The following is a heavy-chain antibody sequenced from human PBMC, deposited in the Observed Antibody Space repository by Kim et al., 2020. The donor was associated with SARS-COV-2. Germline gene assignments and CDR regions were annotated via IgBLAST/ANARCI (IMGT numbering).Heavy chain of an antibody. V-gene: IGHV3-7*01. CDR1: GFTFSSYW. Sequence: GGSLRLSCAASGFTFSSYWMSWVRQAPGKGLEWVANIKQDGSEKYYVDSVKGRFTISRDNAKNSLYLQMNSLRAEDTAVYYCARDSPYYDILTGYSLGWDYWGQGTLVTVSS. CDR2: IKQDGSEK. J-gene: IGHJ4*02. D-gene: IGHD3-9*01. CDR3: ARDSPYYDILTGYSLGWDY.